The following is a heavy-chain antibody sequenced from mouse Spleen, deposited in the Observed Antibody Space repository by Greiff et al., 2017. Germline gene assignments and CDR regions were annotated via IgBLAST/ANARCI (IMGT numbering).Heavy chain of an antibody. J-gene: IGHJ1*03. D-gene: IGHD4-1*01. CDR1: GYTFTSYT. CDR2: INPSSGYT. Sequence: VQLQQSGAELARPGASVKMSCKASGYTFTSYTMHWVKQRPGQGLEWIGYINPSSGYTKYNQKFKDKATLTADKSSSTAYMQLSSLTSEDSAVYYCARGELTGTWYFDVWGTGTTVTVSS. CDR3: ARGELTGTWYFDV. V-gene: IGHV1-4*01.